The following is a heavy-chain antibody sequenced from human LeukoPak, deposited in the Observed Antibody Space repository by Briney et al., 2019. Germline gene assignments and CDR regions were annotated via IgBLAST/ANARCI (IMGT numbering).Heavy chain of an antibody. D-gene: IGHD6-19*01. J-gene: IGHJ4*02. CDR2: IVPVIGVA. Sequence: SVKVSCKAPGGTLITHFISWVRQAPGQGLEWVGRIVPVIGVATYAQSLQGRVTITADKSTSTAYMELSSLRSEDTAVYYCARGAIAVAGTGDFDYWGQGTLVTVSS. CDR1: GGTLITHF. CDR3: ARGAIAVAGTGDFDY. V-gene: IGHV1-69*04.